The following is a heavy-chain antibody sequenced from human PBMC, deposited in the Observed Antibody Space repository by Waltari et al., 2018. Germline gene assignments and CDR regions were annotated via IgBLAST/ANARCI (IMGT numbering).Heavy chain of an antibody. Sequence: QVQLVQSGAEVKKPGASVKVSCKASGYTFTSYGISWVRPAPGQGLEWMGWISAYNGNTNYAQKLQGRVTMTTDTSTSTAYMELRSLRSDDTAVYYCARDQTSYGDYDHHDAFDIWGQGTMVTVSS. CDR2: ISAYNGNT. J-gene: IGHJ3*02. CDR3: ARDQTSYGDYDHHDAFDI. CDR1: GYTFTSYG. D-gene: IGHD4-17*01. V-gene: IGHV1-18*01.